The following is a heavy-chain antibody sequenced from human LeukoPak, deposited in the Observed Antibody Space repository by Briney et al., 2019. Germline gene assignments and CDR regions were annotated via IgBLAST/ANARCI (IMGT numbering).Heavy chain of an antibody. J-gene: IGHJ3*02. CDR1: GGSISSGGYY. CDR2: IYYSGST. V-gene: IGHV4-31*03. D-gene: IGHD3-22*01. CDR3: ARATFTMIVVVQGAFDI. Sequence: SQTLSLTCTVSGGSISSGGYYWSWIRQHPGKGLEWIGYIYYSGSTYYNPSLKSRVTISVDTSKNQFSLKLSSVTAADTAVYYCARATFTMIVVVQGAFDIWGRGTMVTVSS.